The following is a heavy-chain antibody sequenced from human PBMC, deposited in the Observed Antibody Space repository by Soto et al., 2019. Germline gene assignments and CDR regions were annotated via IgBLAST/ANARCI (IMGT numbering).Heavy chain of an antibody. D-gene: IGHD6-13*01. CDR3: ARDGWPRSSSSLGYYYYGMDV. V-gene: IGHV1-69*13. J-gene: IGHJ6*02. CDR2: IIPIFGTA. Sequence: SVKVSCKASGGTFSSYAISWVRQAPGQGLEWMGGIIPIFGTANYAQKFQGRVTITADESTSTAYMELSSLRSEDTAVYYCARDGWPRSSSSLGYYYYGMDVWG. CDR1: GGTFSSYA.